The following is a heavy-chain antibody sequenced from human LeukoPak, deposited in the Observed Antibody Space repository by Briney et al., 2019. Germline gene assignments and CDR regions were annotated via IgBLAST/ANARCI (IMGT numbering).Heavy chain of an antibody. D-gene: IGHD3-22*01. CDR1: GGSISGSHYY. CDR2: INYSGNT. Sequence: SETLSLTCTVSGGSISGSHYYWAWIRQPPGKGLEWIGIINYSGNTYYNPSLWSRATISVDTSTNQLSLNLNSVTASDTAVYYCARGYDYWGQGTLVAVSS. J-gene: IGHJ4*02. V-gene: IGHV4-39*01. CDR3: ARGYDY.